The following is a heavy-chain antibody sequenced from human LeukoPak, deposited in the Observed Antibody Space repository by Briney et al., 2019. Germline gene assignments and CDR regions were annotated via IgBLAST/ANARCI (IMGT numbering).Heavy chain of an antibody. CDR2: ISSNGAST. CDR3: ARDAAGAMTTVTRPYWYFDL. V-gene: IGHV3-23*01. D-gene: IGHD4-17*01. J-gene: IGHJ2*01. CDR1: GFTFSSYA. Sequence: GGSLRLSCAASGFTFSSYAMSWVRQAPGKGLEWVSGISSNGASTYYVDSVKGRFTISRDNSKNTLFLQMNSLRAEDTAVYYCARDAAGAMTTVTRPYWYFDLWGRGTLVTVSS.